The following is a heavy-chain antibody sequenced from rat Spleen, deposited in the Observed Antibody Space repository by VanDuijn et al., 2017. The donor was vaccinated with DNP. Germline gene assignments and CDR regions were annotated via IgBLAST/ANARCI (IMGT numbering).Heavy chain of an antibody. CDR3: ASLNYGSYGY. D-gene: IGHD1-3*01. V-gene: IGHV2-16*01. CDR2: IWSGGST. J-gene: IGHJ2*01. Sequence: QVQLKESGPGLVQPSRTLSLTCTVSGFSLSSYGVSWVRQPPGKGLEWIAGIWSGGSTDYNSALKSRLSISRDTSKSQVLLKVNSLQTEDTAMYFCASLNYGSYGYWGQGVMVTVSS. CDR1: GFSLSSYG.